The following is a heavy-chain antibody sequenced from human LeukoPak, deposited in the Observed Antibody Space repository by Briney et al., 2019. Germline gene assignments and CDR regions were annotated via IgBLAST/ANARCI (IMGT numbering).Heavy chain of an antibody. CDR1: GFTFSSYA. D-gene: IGHD2-21*01. CDR2: ISYDGSNK. Sequence: PGGSLRLSCAASGFTFSSYAMHWVRQAPGKGLEWVAVISYDGSNKYYADSVKGRFTISRDNSKNTLYLRMNSLRSEDTAVYYCARSLNRNSVGGSYYYGMDVWGQGTTVTVSS. CDR3: ARSLNRNSVGGSYYYGMDV. J-gene: IGHJ6*02. V-gene: IGHV3-30-3*01.